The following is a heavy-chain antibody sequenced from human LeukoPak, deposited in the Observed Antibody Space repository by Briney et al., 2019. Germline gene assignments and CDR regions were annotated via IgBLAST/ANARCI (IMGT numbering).Heavy chain of an antibody. Sequence: ASVKVSCTASGYTFTVYYMHWVRQAPGQGLEWMGWINPNSGGTNYAQKFQGRVTMTRDTSISTAYMELSRLRSDDTAVYYCARPDSGYDMGYFDYWGQGTLVTVSS. D-gene: IGHD5-12*01. CDR3: ARPDSGYDMGYFDY. J-gene: IGHJ4*02. V-gene: IGHV1-2*02. CDR1: GYTFTVYY. CDR2: INPNSGGT.